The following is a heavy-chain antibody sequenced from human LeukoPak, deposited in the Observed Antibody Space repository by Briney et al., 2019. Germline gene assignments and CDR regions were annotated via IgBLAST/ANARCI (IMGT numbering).Heavy chain of an antibody. CDR2: ISSSSSTI. CDR3: ARIETYYYDSSGSRNDAFDI. Sequence: GGSLRLSCAASGFTFSSYSMNWVRQAPGKGLEWVSYISSSSSTIYYADSVKGRFTISRDNAKNSLYLQMNSLRAEDTAVYYCARIETYYYDSSGSRNDAFDIWGQGTMVTVSS. J-gene: IGHJ3*02. D-gene: IGHD3-22*01. CDR1: GFTFSSYS. V-gene: IGHV3-48*04.